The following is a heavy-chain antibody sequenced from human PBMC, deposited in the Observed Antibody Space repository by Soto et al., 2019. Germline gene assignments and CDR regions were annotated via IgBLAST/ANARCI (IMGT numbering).Heavy chain of an antibody. CDR2: IIPIFGTA. Sequence: QVQLVQSGAEVKKPGSSVKVSCKASGGTFSSYAISWVRQAPGQGLEWMGGIIPIFGTANYAQNFQGRVTITADESTSTAYMELSSLRSEDTAVYDCARGLYSSSWYYYYYGMDVWGQGTTVTVAS. J-gene: IGHJ6*01. CDR1: GGTFSSYA. D-gene: IGHD6-13*01. V-gene: IGHV1-69*01. CDR3: ARGLYSSSWYYYYYGMDV.